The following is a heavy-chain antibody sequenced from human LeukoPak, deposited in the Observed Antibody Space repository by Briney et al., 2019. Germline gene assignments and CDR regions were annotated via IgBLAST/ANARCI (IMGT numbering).Heavy chain of an antibody. CDR2: ISGSGGST. V-gene: IGHV3-23*01. CDR3: AKHVVGIEGYFDY. J-gene: IGHJ4*02. Sequence: PGGSLRLSCAASGSTFSSYAMSWVRQAPGKGLEWVSAISGSGGSTYYADSVKGRFTISRDNSKNTLYLQMNSLRAEDTAVYYCAKHVVGIEGYFDYWGQGTLVTVSS. D-gene: IGHD1-26*01. CDR1: GSTFSSYA.